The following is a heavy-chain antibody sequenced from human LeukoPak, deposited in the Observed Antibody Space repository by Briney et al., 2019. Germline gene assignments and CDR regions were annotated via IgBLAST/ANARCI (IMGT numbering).Heavy chain of an antibody. CDR2: IYYSGST. CDR1: GGSISSYY. J-gene: IGHJ4*02. D-gene: IGHD2-2*01. CDR3: AREGVGSNPFDY. V-gene: IGHV4-59*01. Sequence: SETLSLTCTVSGGSISSYYWSWIRQPPGKGLEWIGYIYYSGSTNYNPSLKSRVTISVDTSKNQFSLKLSSVTAADTAVYYCAREGVGSNPFDYWGQGTLVTVSS.